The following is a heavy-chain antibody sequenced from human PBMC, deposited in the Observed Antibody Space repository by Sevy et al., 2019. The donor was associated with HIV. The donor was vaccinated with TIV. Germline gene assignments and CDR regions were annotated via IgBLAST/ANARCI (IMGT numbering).Heavy chain of an antibody. J-gene: IGHJ6*03. V-gene: IGHV4-31*03. D-gene: IGHD2-15*01. CDR2: IYYSGST. Sequence: SETLSLTCTVSGGSISSGGYYWSWIRQHPGKGLEWIGYIYYSGSTYYNPSLKSRVTISVDTSKNQFSLKLSSVTAADTAMYYCARGGGYCSGGSCYSLDYYYYMDVWGKGTTVTVSS. CDR3: ARGGGYCSGGSCYSLDYYYYMDV. CDR1: GGSISSGGYY.